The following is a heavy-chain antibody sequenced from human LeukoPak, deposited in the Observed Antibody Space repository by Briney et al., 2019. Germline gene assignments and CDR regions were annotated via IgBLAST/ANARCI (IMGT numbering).Heavy chain of an antibody. CDR2: IYGSGYT. CDR3: ARETSLAGFASGLGFNY. Sequence: PSETLSLTYTVSGGSISGWYWSWIRQPPGKGLEWIGYIYGSGYTNYNPSLKSRVTMSIDTSKNHFSLKLTSVTAADTATYYCARETSLAGFASGLGFNYWGQGILVTVSS. CDR1: GGSISGWY. J-gene: IGHJ4*02. D-gene: IGHD6-19*01. V-gene: IGHV4-59*01.